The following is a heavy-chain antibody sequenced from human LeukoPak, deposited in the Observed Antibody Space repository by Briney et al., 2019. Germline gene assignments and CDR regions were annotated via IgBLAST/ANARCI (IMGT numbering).Heavy chain of an antibody. J-gene: IGHJ4*02. D-gene: IGHD4-17*01. CDR1: GFTFDDYA. Sequence: PGRSLRLSCAASGFTFDDYAVHWVRQAPGKGLEWVSGISWNSGSIGYADSVKGRFTISRDNAKNSLYLQMNSLRAEDTALYYCAKDVSLYGDYVFDYWGQGNLVTVSS. CDR2: ISWNSGSI. V-gene: IGHV3-9*01. CDR3: AKDVSLYGDYVFDY.